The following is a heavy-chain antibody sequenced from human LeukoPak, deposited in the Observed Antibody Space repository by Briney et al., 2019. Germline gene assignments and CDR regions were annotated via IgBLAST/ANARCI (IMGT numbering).Heavy chain of an antibody. CDR2: IRYDGNNK. D-gene: IGHD3-10*01. J-gene: IGHJ5*02. CDR3: ARDYVSGSFGP. Sequence: PGGSLRLSCGASGFTFSNYGMLWVRQAPGKGLDWVAFIRYDGNNKLYADSVKGRFTISRDNAKNTVYLQMNSLRAEDTAVYYCARDYVSGSFGPWGQGTLVTVSS. CDR1: GFTFSNYG. V-gene: IGHV3-30*02.